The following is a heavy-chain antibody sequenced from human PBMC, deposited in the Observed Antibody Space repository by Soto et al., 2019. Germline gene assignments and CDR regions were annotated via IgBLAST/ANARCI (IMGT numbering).Heavy chain of an antibody. V-gene: IGHV4-34*01. Sequence: QVQLQQWRAGLLKPSETLSLTCAVYGGSFSGYYWSWIRQPPGKGLEWTGEINHSGSTNYKPSLNSRGTVSEDTSKNQFSLKLSSVTAADTAVYYCARGFLYYYGSVPNYYYYYCMDVWGKGTTVTVSS. J-gene: IGHJ6*03. CDR2: INHSGST. CDR3: ARGFLYYYGSVPNYYYYYCMDV. D-gene: IGHD3-10*01. CDR1: GGSFSGYY.